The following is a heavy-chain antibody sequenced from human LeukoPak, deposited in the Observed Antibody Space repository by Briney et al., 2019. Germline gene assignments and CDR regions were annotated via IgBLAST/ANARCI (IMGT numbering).Heavy chain of an antibody. V-gene: IGHV3-48*02. CDR2: ISSSSNTI. Sequence: PGGSLRLSCVASGFTFSISTMNWVRQAPGKGLEWVSYISSSSNTIYYADSVKGRFTISRDNAKNSLYLQMNSLRDEDTAVYYCARDVADSSGYFGPHFDYWGQGTLVTASS. CDR3: ARDVADSSGYFGPHFDY. CDR1: GFTFSIST. D-gene: IGHD3-22*01. J-gene: IGHJ4*02.